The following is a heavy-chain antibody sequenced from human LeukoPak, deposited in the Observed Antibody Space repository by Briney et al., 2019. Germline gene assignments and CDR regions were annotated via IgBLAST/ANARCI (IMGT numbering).Heavy chain of an antibody. D-gene: IGHD2-2*01. CDR1: GFTFSSYW. CDR2: INSDGSST. Sequence: LPGGSLRLSCAASGFTFSSYWMHWVRQAPGKGLVWVSRINSDGSSTSYADSVKGRFTISRDNAKNTLYLQMNSLRAEDTAVYYCARGSGYCSSTSCYWYYYYYMDVWGKGTTVTISS. J-gene: IGHJ6*03. CDR3: ARGSGYCSSTSCYWYYYYYMDV. V-gene: IGHV3-74*01.